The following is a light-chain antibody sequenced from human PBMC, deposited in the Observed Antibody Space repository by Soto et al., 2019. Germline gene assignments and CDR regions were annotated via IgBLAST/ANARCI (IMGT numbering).Light chain of an antibody. J-gene: IGLJ2*01. V-gene: IGLV1-40*01. Sequence: QSVLTQPPSVSGAPGQRVTISCTGSSSNFGAGYDVHWYQQLPGTAPKLLIYGNSNRPSGVPDRFSGSKSGTSASLAITGLQAEDEADYYCQSYDSSLSGRDAVFGGGTQLTVL. CDR3: QSYDSSLSGRDAV. CDR1: SSNFGAGYD. CDR2: GNS.